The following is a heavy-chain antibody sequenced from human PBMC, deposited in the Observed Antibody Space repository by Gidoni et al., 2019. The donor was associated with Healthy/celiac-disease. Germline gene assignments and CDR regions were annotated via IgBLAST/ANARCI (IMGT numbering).Heavy chain of an antibody. Sequence: QLQLQESGPGLVKPSETLSLTCTVPGGSISSSSYYWGWIRQPPGKGLEWIGSIYYSGSTYYNPSLKSRVTISVDTSKNQFSLKLSSVTAADTAVYYCARRCSSTSCYAGLDYWGQGTLVTVSS. CDR3: ARRCSSTSCYAGLDY. J-gene: IGHJ4*02. CDR1: GGSISSSSYY. V-gene: IGHV4-39*01. D-gene: IGHD2-2*01. CDR2: IYYSGST.